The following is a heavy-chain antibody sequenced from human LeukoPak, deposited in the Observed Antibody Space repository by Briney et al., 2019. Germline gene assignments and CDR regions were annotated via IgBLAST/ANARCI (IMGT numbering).Heavy chain of an antibody. D-gene: IGHD6-6*01. J-gene: IGHJ4*02. V-gene: IGHV3-23*01. CDR3: TTYSSSQRAFDY. Sequence: GSLRLSCAASGFTFNNYAMTWVRQAPGKGLEWVSSISGNGFGTYYADSVKGRFTISRDNSENTLYLQMNSLRAEDTAVYYCTTYSSSQRAFDYWGQGTLVTVSS. CDR1: GFTFNNYA. CDR2: ISGNGFGT.